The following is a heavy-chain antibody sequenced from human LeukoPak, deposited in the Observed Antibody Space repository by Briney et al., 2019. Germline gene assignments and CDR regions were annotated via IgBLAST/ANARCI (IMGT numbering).Heavy chain of an antibody. CDR3: ARAPGGSYGPTTDFDY. D-gene: IGHD1-26*01. J-gene: IGHJ4*02. Sequence: GGSLRLSCAASGFTFSSYEMNWVRQAPGKGLEWVSYISSSGSTIYYADSVKGRFTISRDNAKNSLYLQMNSLRAEDTAAYYCARAPGGSYGPTTDFDYWGRGTLVTVSS. CDR2: ISSSGSTI. V-gene: IGHV3-48*03. CDR1: GFTFSSYE.